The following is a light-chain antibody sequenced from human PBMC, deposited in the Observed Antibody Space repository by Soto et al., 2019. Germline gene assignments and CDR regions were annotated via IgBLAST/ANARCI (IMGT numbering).Light chain of an antibody. CDR2: DVT. V-gene: IGLV2-14*01. J-gene: IGLJ1*01. Sequence: QSVLAQPASVSGSLGQSSTISCTGTSSDVGGYNYVSWYRHHPGKAPKLLIFDVTNRPSGVSNRFSGSKSGNTASLTISGLQPEDEADYYCSSYTSSSTLYVFGTETKVTVL. CDR1: SSDVGGYNY. CDR3: SSYTSSSTLYV.